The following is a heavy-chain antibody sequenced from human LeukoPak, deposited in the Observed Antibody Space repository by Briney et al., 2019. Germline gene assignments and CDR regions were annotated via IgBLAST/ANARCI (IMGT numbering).Heavy chain of an antibody. CDR3: TTTFGEFLSGDAFDI. D-gene: IGHD3-10*01. V-gene: IGHV3-15*01. Sequence: GGSLRPSCAASGFTFSNAWMSWVRQAPGKGLEWVGRIKSKADGGTTDYAAPVKGRFTISRDDSKNTLYLQMNSLKTEDTAVYYCTTTFGEFLSGDAFDIWGQGTMVTVSS. J-gene: IGHJ3*02. CDR2: IKSKADGGTT. CDR1: GFTFSNAW.